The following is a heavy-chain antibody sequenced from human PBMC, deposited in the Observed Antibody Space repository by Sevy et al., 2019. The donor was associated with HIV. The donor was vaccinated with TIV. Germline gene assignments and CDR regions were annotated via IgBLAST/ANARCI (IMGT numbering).Heavy chain of an antibody. CDR1: GFTFDYYW. CDR3: VTNYDSTGYNNFRDGIFDL. V-gene: IGHV3-7*03. Sequence: GGCLRLSCAASGFTFDYYWMNWVRQAPGKGLEWVANIKDDGSEKHYVDSVKGRFTISRDNAKNLLYVQMSSLRVEDTAVYYCVTNYDSTGYNNFRDGIFDLWGQGTKVTVSS. D-gene: IGHD3-22*01. J-gene: IGHJ3*01. CDR2: IKDDGSEK.